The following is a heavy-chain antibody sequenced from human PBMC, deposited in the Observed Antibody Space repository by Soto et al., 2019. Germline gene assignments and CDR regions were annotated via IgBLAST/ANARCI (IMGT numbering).Heavy chain of an antibody. V-gene: IGHV4-34*01. J-gene: IGHJ6*02. CDR1: GGSFSGYY. CDR3: ARNSGRRGYPAYYYNDKDG. D-gene: IGHD1-1*01. CDR2: INHSGRN. Sequence: PSETLSLTCAAYGGSFSGYYWSWIRQPPGKGLEWIGEINHSGRNNYNPSLKSRVTISVDTSKNHFSLNLSSVTAADTAVYYCARNSGRRGYPAYYYNDKDGWGQGTRGTVAS.